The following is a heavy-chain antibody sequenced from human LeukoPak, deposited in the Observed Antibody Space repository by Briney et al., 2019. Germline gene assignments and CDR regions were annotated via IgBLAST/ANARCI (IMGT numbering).Heavy chain of an antibody. V-gene: IGHV3-23*01. CDR3: VRDGGVSGYDLLDY. CDR2: INGRGDKT. D-gene: IGHD5-12*01. J-gene: IGHJ4*02. Sequence: GGTLRLSCEASGFTFSNSALGWVRQAPGEGLDWVSSINGRGDKTYYADSVKGRFTISRDNSKNTLYLQMNSLRAEDTAVYYCVRDGGVSGYDLLDYWGQGTLVTVSS. CDR1: GFTFSNSA.